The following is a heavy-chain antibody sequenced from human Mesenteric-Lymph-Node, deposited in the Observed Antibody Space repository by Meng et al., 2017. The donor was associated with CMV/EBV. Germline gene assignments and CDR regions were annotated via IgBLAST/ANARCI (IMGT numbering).Heavy chain of an antibody. V-gene: IGHV1-2*02. CDR3: AREGSSSTFAMDV. D-gene: IGHD6-6*01. Sequence: ASVKVSCKASGYTFTAYYIHWVRQAPGYGLEWMGWVNPNSGGGADYTQRFQGRVTMTRDTSINTVYMELSRLRSDDTAVYYCAREGSSSTFAMDVWGQGTTVTVSS. CDR1: GYTFTAYY. J-gene: IGHJ6*02. CDR2: VNPNSGGGA.